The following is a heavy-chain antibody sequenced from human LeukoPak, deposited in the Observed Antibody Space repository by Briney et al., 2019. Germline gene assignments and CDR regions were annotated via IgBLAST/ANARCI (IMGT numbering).Heavy chain of an antibody. Sequence: GGSLRLSCAASGFTFSSYWMHWVRQAPGKGLVWVSRINSDGSSTSYADSVKGRFTISRDNAKNTLYLQMNSLRAEDTAVYYCARVMSSWYNEGNWFDPWGQGTLVTVSS. D-gene: IGHD6-13*01. J-gene: IGHJ5*02. V-gene: IGHV3-74*01. CDR1: GFTFSSYW. CDR3: ARVMSSWYNEGNWFDP. CDR2: INSDGSST.